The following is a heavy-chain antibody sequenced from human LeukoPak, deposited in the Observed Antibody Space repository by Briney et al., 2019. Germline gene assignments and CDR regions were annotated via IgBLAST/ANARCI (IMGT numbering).Heavy chain of an antibody. D-gene: IGHD3-22*01. J-gene: IGHJ4*02. CDR2: ISYDGSNK. V-gene: IGHV3-30-3*01. CDR1: GFTFSSYA. Sequence: GGSLRLSCGASGFTFSSYAMHWVRQAPGKGLEWVAVISYDGSNKYYADSVKGRFTISRDNSKNTLYLQMNSLRAEDTAVYYCASRYYDSSGYYSGIDYWGQGTLVTVSS. CDR3: ASRYYDSSGYYSGIDY.